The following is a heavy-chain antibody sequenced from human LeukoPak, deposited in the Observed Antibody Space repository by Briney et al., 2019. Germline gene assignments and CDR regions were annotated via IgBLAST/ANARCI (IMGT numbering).Heavy chain of an antibody. CDR3: VRGQATAWGLDY. V-gene: IGHV3-74*01. J-gene: IGHJ4*02. CDR2: ISTDARTI. Sequence: GGSLRLSCAASGFAFSTNWMHWVRQPPGKGRLWVSHISTDARTITYADFVKGRFTISRDNAKNTLYLQMNGLRAEDTALYYCVRGQATAWGLDYWGQGTLVTVSS. D-gene: IGHD6-13*01. CDR1: GFAFSTNW.